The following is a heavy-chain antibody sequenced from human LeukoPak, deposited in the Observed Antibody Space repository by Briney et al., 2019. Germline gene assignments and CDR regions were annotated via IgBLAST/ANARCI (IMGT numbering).Heavy chain of an antibody. V-gene: IGHV3-23*01. CDR2: ISGSGGST. CDR1: GFTFSSYA. CDR3: AKGDMTTVTIVAAFDI. J-gene: IGHJ3*02. Sequence: GGSLRLSCAAYGFTFSSYAMSWVRQAPGKGLEWVSAISGSGGSTYYADSVKGRFTISRDNSKNTLYLQMNSLRAEDTAVYYCAKGDMTTVTIVAAFDIWGQGTMVTVSS. D-gene: IGHD4-17*01.